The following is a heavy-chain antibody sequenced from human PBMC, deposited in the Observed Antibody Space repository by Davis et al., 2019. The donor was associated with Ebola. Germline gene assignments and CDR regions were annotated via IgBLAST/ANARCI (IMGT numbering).Heavy chain of an antibody. CDR3: ARGRCGYDGDFDY. CDR2: IYPGDSDT. CDR1: GYSFTSYW. J-gene: IGHJ4*02. V-gene: IGHV5-51*01. D-gene: IGHD5-12*01. Sequence: KVSCKGSGYSFTSYWIGWVRQMAGKGLEWMGIIYPGDSDTRYSPSFQGQVTISADKSISTAYLQWSSLKASDTAMYYCARGRCGYDGDFDYWGQGTLVTVSS.